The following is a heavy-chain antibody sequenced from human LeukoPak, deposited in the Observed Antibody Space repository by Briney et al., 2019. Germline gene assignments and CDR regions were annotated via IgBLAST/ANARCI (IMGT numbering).Heavy chain of an antibody. J-gene: IGHJ4*02. CDR3: ARFPRSLGYFDY. CDR1: GASFSSTSYF. Sequence: PSETLSLTCTVSGASFSSTSYFWGWIRQPPGRGLEYLGNIYYSGNTYNNPSLKSRVTLSADTSKNQYSLKVTSVTAADTSVYYCARFPRSLGYFDYWGQVILVTVSP. V-gene: IGHV4-39*01. CDR2: IYYSGNT. D-gene: IGHD2-15*01.